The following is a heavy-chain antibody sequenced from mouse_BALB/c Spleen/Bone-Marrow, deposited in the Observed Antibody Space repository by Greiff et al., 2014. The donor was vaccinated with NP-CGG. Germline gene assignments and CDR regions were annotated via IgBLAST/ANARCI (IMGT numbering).Heavy chain of an antibody. CDR1: GFTFTDYY. J-gene: IGHJ2*01. D-gene: IGHD1-1*01. Sequence: EVHLVESGGGLVQPGGSLRLSCVTSGFTFTDYYMNWVRQPPGKALEWLAFIRNKAYGYTTEYSASVKGRFTISRDNSQNILYLQMNTLRAEDSATYYCARDMGGLLFDSWGQGTTLSVSS. CDR3: ARDMGGLLFDS. V-gene: IGHV7-3*02. CDR2: IRNKAYGYTT.